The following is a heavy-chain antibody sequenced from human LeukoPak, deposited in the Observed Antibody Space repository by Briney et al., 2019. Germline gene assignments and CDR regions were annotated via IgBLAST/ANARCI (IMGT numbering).Heavy chain of an antibody. J-gene: IGHJ4*02. V-gene: IGHV3-7*03. D-gene: IGHD4-17*01. Sequence: GGSLRLSCVASGFTFSGHWMTWVRQAPGKGLEWVVNINPDGGDKFYVDSVKGRFTASRDNARNPLYLQMDSLRAADTAVYYCARLKGTTSVFDYWGQGTLVTVAS. CDR3: ARLKGTTSVFDY. CDR1: GFTFSGHW. CDR2: INPDGGDK.